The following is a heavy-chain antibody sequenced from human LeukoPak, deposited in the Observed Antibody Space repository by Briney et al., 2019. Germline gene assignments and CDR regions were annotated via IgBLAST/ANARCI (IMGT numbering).Heavy chain of an antibody. D-gene: IGHD3-10*01. Sequence: GGSLRLSCATSGFTFKFSGMNWVRQAPGKGLEWVAYISSSGYTIAYPDSVKGRFTISRDNDKSSVLLQMNSLRAEDTAIYYCAKDAGSFFDHWGQGTLVTVPS. V-gene: IGHV3-48*04. J-gene: IGHJ4*02. CDR1: GFTFKFSG. CDR3: AKDAGSFFDH. CDR2: ISSSGYTI.